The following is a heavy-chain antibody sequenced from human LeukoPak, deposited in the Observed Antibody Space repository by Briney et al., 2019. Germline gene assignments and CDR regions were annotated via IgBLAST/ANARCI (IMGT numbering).Heavy chain of an antibody. CDR3: AKARQDYGDYVNHWFDP. V-gene: IGHV3-30*02. D-gene: IGHD4-17*01. CDR2: IRYDGGNT. J-gene: IGHJ5*02. Sequence: GGSLRLSCAGSGFTISSYWMTWVRQAPGMGLEWVAFIRYDGGNTYYADSVKGRFTISRDNSKNTLYLQMNSLRAEDTAVYYCAKARQDYGDYVNHWFDPWGQGTLATVSS. CDR1: GFTISSYW.